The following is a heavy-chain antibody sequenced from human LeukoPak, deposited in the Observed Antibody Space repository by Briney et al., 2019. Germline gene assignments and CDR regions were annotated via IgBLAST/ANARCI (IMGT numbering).Heavy chain of an antibody. J-gene: IGHJ4*02. CDR2: INHSGST. D-gene: IGHD4-17*01. V-gene: IGHV4-34*01. CDR1: GGSFSGYY. Sequence: TSETLSLTCAVYGGSFSGYYWSWIRQPPGKGLERIGEINHSGSTNYNPSLTRRVTISVDTSKNQFSLKLSSVTAADTAVYYCARGSSPMTTADYWGQGTLVTVSS. CDR3: ARGSSPMTTADY.